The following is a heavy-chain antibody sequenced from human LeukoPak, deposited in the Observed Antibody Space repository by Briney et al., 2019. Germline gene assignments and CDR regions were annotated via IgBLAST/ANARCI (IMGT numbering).Heavy chain of an antibody. CDR1: GGSVSSGSYY. V-gene: IGHV4-61*01. CDR2: IYYSGST. CDR3: ARESWEMATIASRKFDY. J-gene: IGHJ4*02. D-gene: IGHD5-24*01. Sequence: SETLSLTCTVPGGSVSSGSYYWSWIRQPPGKGLEWIGYIYYSGSTNYNPSLKSRVTISVDTSKNQFPLKLSSVTAADTAVYYCARESWEMATIASRKFDYWGQGTLVTVSS.